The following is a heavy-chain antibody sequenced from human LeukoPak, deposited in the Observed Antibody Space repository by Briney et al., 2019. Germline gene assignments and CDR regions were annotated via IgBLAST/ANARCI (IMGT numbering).Heavy chain of an antibody. D-gene: IGHD2-15*01. CDR3: ARDALGGYYFDY. Sequence: GGSLRLSCAASGFTFSSYGMHWVRQAPGEGLEWVAVIWYDGSNKYYADSVKGRFTISRDNSKNTLYLQMNSLRAEDTAVYYCARDALGGYYFDYWGQGTLVTVSS. V-gene: IGHV3-33*01. CDR1: GFTFSSYG. CDR2: IWYDGSNK. J-gene: IGHJ4*02.